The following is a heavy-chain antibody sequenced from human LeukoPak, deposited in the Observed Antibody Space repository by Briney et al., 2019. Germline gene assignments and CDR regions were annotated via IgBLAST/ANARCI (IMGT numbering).Heavy chain of an antibody. Sequence: GASVKVSCKASGYTFTSYYMYSVRQAPGQGLEWMGWINPNSGGTNYAQKIQGRVTMTRDTSISTAYMELSRLRSDDTAVYYCARDLRTWYDSSGYYYDHAFDIWGQGTMVTVSS. CDR1: GYTFTSYY. D-gene: IGHD3-22*01. CDR2: INPNSGGT. J-gene: IGHJ3*02. CDR3: ARDLRTWYDSSGYYYDHAFDI. V-gene: IGHV1-2*02.